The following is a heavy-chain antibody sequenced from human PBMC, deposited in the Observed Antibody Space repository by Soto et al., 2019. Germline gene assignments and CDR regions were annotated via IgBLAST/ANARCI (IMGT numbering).Heavy chain of an antibody. Sequence: SETLSLTCAVYGGSFSGYYWSWIRQPPGKGLEWIGEINHSGSTNYNPSLKSRVTISVDTSKNQFSLKLSSVTAADTAVYYCARVRRGYSYGYPDYWGQGTLVTVS. CDR3: ARVRRGYSYGYPDY. D-gene: IGHD5-18*01. CDR2: INHSGST. V-gene: IGHV4-34*01. J-gene: IGHJ4*02. CDR1: GGSFSGYY.